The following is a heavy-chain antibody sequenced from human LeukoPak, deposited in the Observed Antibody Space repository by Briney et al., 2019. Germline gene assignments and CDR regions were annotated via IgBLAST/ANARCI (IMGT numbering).Heavy chain of an antibody. Sequence: ASVKVSCKASGGTFSSYAISWVRQAPGQGLEWMGRINPNSGGTNYAQKFQGRVTMTRDTSISTAYMELSRLRSDDTAVYYCARVVNPVADWGQGTLVTVSS. CDR3: ARVVNPVAD. J-gene: IGHJ4*02. CDR2: INPNSGGT. D-gene: IGHD6-19*01. V-gene: IGHV1-2*06. CDR1: GGTFSSYA.